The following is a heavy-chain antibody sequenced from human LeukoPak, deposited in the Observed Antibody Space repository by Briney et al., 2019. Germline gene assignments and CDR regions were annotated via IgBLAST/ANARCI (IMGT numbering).Heavy chain of an antibody. CDR2: IKKDGSET. D-gene: IGHD5-12*01. CDR3: ARGRYSGTTYYFDY. J-gene: IGHJ4*02. CDR1: GFTFSTSC. V-gene: IGHV3-7*03. Sequence: GGSLRLSCAASGFTFSTSCMSWVRQVPGKGLEWVAKIKKDGSETYYVDSVKGRFTISRDNAKNSLYLQMNSLRAEDTAMYYCARGRYSGTTYYFDYWGQGTLVTVSS.